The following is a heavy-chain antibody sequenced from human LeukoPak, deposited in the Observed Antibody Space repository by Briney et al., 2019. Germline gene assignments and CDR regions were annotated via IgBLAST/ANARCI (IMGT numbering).Heavy chain of an antibody. V-gene: IGHV1-2*06. Sequence: ASVKVSCKASGYTFTGYYIHWVRQAPGQGLEWMGRINPSSGGTNYAQKFQGRVTMTRDTSISTAYMELSRLRSDDTAVYYCASQGQWLDPFDYWGQGTLVTVSS. CDR1: GYTFTGYY. CDR3: ASQGQWLDPFDY. CDR2: INPSSGGT. J-gene: IGHJ4*02. D-gene: IGHD6-19*01.